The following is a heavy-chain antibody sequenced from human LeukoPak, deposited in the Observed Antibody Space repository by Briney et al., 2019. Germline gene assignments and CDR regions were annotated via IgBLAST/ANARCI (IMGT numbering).Heavy chain of an antibody. CDR2: IYSGGST. D-gene: IGHD6-6*01. CDR3: ARGLVDRTDFDY. Sequence: GRSLRLSCAASGFTVSSNYMSWVRQAPGKGLEWVSVIYSGGSTYYADSVKGRFTISRDNSKNTLYLQMNSLRAEDTAVYYCARGLVDRTDFDYWGQGTLVTVSS. J-gene: IGHJ4*02. CDR1: GFTVSSNY. V-gene: IGHV3-66*01.